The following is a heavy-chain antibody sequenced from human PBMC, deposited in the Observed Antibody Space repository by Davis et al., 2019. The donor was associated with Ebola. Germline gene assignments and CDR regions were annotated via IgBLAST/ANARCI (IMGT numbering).Heavy chain of an antibody. CDR1: GFTFSSYS. CDR3: ARGSSGHFDY. V-gene: IGHV3-21*01. D-gene: IGHD1-26*01. J-gene: IGHJ4*02. Sequence: GGSLRLSCAASGFTFSSYSMNWVRQAPAKGLEWVSSISSSSSYIYYADSVKGRFTISRDNAKNTLYLQMNSLRAEDTAVYYCARGSSGHFDYWGQGTLVTVSS. CDR2: ISSSSSYI.